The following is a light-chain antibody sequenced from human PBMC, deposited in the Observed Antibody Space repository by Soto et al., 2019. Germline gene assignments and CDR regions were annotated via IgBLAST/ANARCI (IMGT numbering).Light chain of an antibody. CDR3: SAHGGTNPYV. CDR2: HVN. CDR1: ASDIGGYTF. J-gene: IGLJ1*01. Sequence: QSALTQPPSASGSPGQSVAISCTGTASDIGGYTFVSWYQQHPGKAPKLLIYHVNKRPSGVPDRFSGSKSGNTASLTVSGLQAEDEADYYCSAHGGTNPYVFGTGTKLTVL. V-gene: IGLV2-8*01.